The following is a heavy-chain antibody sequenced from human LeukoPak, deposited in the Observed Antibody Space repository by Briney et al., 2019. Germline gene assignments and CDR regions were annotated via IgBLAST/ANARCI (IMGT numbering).Heavy chain of an antibody. CDR2: ISSSSSYI. CDR1: GFTFSSCS. V-gene: IGHV3-21*01. CDR3: ARRYSGSYSIDY. D-gene: IGHD1-26*01. Sequence: GGSLRLSCAASGFTFSSCSMNWVRQAPGKGLEWVSSISSSSSYIYYADSVKGRFTISRDNAKNSLYLQMNSLRAEDTAVYYCARRYSGSYSIDYWGQGTLVTVSS. J-gene: IGHJ4*02.